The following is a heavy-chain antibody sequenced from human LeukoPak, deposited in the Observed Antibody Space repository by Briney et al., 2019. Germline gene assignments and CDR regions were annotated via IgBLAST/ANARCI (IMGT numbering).Heavy chain of an antibody. CDR2: IIPMFTSA. V-gene: IGHV1-69*06. D-gene: IGHD2-21*01. CDR1: GGSFSSYA. J-gene: IGHJ4*02. Sequence: ASVKVSCKASGGSFSSYAINWVRQAPGQGLQWMGGIIPMFTSANYAQKFQGRVTITADTSTSTAYMELSSLRPEDAAVYYCAKAPVTTCRGAYCYPFDYWGQGTLVTVSS. CDR3: AKAPVTTCRGAYCYPFDY.